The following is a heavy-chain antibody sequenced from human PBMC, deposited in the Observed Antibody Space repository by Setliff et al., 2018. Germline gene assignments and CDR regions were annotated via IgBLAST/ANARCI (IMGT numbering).Heavy chain of an antibody. CDR1: GGSISSHY. CDR3: ARASADYDFWSGYYTGGAFDI. V-gene: IGHV4-59*11. J-gene: IGHJ3*02. Sequence: PSETLSLTCTVSGGSISSHYWSWIRQPPGKGLEWIGYIYYSGSTNYNPSLKSRATISVDTSKNQFSLKLSSVTAADTAVYYCARASADYDFWSGYYTGGAFDIWGQGTMVTV. D-gene: IGHD3-3*01. CDR2: IYYSGST.